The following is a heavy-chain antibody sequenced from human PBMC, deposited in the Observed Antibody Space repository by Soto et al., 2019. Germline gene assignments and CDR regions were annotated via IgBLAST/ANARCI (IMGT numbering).Heavy chain of an antibody. CDR1: VCTFSSYT. J-gene: IGHJ4*02. D-gene: IGHD6-13*01. CDR2: IIPILGIA. CDR3: ARDAAARQGNDFDY. V-gene: IGHV1-69*08. Sequence: QVQLVQSGAEVKKPGSSLKVSCKASVCTFSSYTISWVRQAPGQGLEWMGRIIPILGIANYAQKFQGRVTITADKSTSTAYMELSSLRSEDTAVYYCARDAAARQGNDFDYCGQGTLVTVSS.